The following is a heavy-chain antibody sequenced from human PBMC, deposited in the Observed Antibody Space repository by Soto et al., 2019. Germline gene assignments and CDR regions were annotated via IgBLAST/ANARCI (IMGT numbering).Heavy chain of an antibody. Sequence: PSETLSLTCAVSGGSISSSNWWSSVRQPPGKGLEGIGEIYHSGSTNYNPSPKSRVTISVDKSKNQFSLKLSSVTAADTAVYYCARDRRVGYCSSTSCFYFDYWGQGTLVTVSS. J-gene: IGHJ4*02. CDR2: IYHSGST. CDR3: ARDRRVGYCSSTSCFYFDY. D-gene: IGHD2-2*03. V-gene: IGHV4-4*02. CDR1: GGSISSSNW.